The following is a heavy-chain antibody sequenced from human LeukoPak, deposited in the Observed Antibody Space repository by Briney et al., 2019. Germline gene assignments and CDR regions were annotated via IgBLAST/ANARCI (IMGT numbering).Heavy chain of an antibody. CDR3: ARDRAILTGYYTPSGGMDV. Sequence: PGGSLRLSCAASGFTFSDYYMSWIRQAPGKGLEWVSYISSSGSTIYYADSVKGRFTISRDNAKNSLYPQMNSLRAEDTAVYYCARDRAILTGYYTPSGGMDVWGQGTTVTVSS. V-gene: IGHV3-11*04. CDR1: GFTFSDYY. D-gene: IGHD3-9*01. J-gene: IGHJ6*02. CDR2: ISSSGSTI.